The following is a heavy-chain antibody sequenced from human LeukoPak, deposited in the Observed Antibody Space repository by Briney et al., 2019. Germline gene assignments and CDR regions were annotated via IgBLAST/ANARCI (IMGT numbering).Heavy chain of an antibody. CDR1: GYTFNTYG. CDR3: AGAGAVVDNWFDP. D-gene: IGHD2-15*01. J-gene: IGHJ5*02. V-gene: IGHV1-18*01. CDR2: ISGYNGKT. Sequence: ASVKVSCTASGYTFNTYGITWVRQAPGQGLEWMGWISGYNGKTKYAQKLQDRVTMTTDTSTTTAYMELRSLRSDDTAVYYCAGAGAVVDNWFDPWGQGTLVTVSS.